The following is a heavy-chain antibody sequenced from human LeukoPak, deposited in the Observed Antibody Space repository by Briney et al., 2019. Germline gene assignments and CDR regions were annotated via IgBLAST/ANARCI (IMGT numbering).Heavy chain of an antibody. V-gene: IGHV4-59*07. D-gene: IGHD2-15*01. CDR1: GGSINAYY. J-gene: IGHJ4*02. CDR2: IYYSGNT. Sequence: SYTLSLTCTVSGGSINAYYWSWIRQTPAKGLAWIAYIYYSGNTNYLPSLESRLNISVDTSKNQLSLKLTSVTAADAAVYYCARVRAGSDFSGPFDSWGQGTLVTVSS. CDR3: ARVRAGSDFSGPFDS.